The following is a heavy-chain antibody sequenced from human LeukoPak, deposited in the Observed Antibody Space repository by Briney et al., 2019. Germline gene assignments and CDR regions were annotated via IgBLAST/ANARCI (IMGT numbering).Heavy chain of an antibody. V-gene: IGHV3-23*01. CDR3: AKDPRAGSGWGSFDY. D-gene: IGHD6-19*01. J-gene: IGHJ4*02. CDR2: ISGSGDTT. Sequence: GGSLRLSCAASGFTFSNNDMSWVRQAPGKGLEWVSGISGSGDTTNYGDSVKGRFTISRDNSKNTLWLQMNSLKDEDTAVYYCAKDPRAGSGWGSFDYWGQGTLVTVSS. CDR1: GFTFSNND.